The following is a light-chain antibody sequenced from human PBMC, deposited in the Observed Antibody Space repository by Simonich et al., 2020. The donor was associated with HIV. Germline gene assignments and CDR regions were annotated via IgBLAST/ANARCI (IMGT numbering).Light chain of an antibody. Sequence: DIVMTQSPDSLAVSLGERATINCKSSQSVLYSSNNKNYLAWYQQKPGQPPTLLLYWATTRESGVPDRFSGSGSGTDFTLTISSLQAEDVAVYYCQQYYSTPPTFGQGTKVEIK. J-gene: IGKJ1*01. V-gene: IGKV4-1*01. CDR1: QSVLYSSNNKNY. CDR2: WAT. CDR3: QQYYSTPPT.